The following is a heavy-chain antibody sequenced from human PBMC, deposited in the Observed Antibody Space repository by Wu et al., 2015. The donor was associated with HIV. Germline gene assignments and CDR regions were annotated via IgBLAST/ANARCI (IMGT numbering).Heavy chain of an antibody. CDR2: IHPSSGGT. Sequence: QVQLVQSGAEVKKPGASVKVSCKASGYTFIGYYMHWVRQAPGQGLEWMGWIHPSSGGTNYAQNFQGRVTMTRDTSISTAYMELRGLRSEDTAIYYCAVLYDVQGDKAILDHWGQGTVVTVSS. J-gene: IGHJ4*02. V-gene: IGHV1-2*02. CDR1: GYTFIGYY. CDR3: AVLYDVQGDKAILDH. D-gene: IGHD3-16*01.